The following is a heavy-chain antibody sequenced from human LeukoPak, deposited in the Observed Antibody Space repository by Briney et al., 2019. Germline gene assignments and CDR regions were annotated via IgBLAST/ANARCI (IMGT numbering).Heavy chain of an antibody. CDR3: ARRGSGWYYFDY. CDR1: GYSISSGYY. CDR2: IYYSGST. V-gene: IGHV4-38-2*02. D-gene: IGHD6-19*01. J-gene: IGHJ4*02. Sequence: SETLSLTCTVSGYSISSGYYWGWIRQPPGKGLEWIGSIYYSGSTYYNPSLKSRVTISVDTSKNQFSLKLSSVTAADTAVYYCARRGSGWYYFDYWGQGTLVTVSS.